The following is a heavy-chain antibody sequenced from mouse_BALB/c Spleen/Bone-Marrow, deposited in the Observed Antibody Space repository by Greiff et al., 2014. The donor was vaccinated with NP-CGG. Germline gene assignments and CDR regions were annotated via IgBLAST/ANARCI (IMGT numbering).Heavy chain of an antibody. J-gene: IGHJ3*01. D-gene: IGHD1-1*01. Sequence: EVKLQESGAELAKPGASVKLSCTASGFNIKDTYMHWVKQRPEQGLEWIGRIDPANGNTKYDPKFQGKATITADTSSNTAYLQLSSLTSEDTAVYYCASYYYGSSSFAYWGQGTLVTVSA. CDR2: IDPANGNT. V-gene: IGHV14-3*02. CDR1: GFNIKDTY. CDR3: ASYYYGSSSFAY.